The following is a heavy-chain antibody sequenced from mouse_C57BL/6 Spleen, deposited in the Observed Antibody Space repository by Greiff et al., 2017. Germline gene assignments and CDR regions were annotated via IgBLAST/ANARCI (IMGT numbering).Heavy chain of an antibody. Sequence: EVKVVESGGDLVKPGGSLKLSCAASGFTFSSYGMSWVRQTPDKRLEWVATISSGGSYTYYPDSVKGRFTISRDNAKNTLYLQMSSLKSEDTAMYYCARHGRLGQHFDYWGQGTTLTVSS. CDR1: GFTFSSYG. J-gene: IGHJ2*01. CDR2: ISSGGSYT. V-gene: IGHV5-6*01. D-gene: IGHD3-3*01. CDR3: ARHGRLGQHFDY.